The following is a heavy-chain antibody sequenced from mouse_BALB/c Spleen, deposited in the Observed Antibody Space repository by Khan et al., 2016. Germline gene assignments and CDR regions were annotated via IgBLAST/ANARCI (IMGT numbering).Heavy chain of an antibody. D-gene: IGHD1-1*01. Sequence: QVQLQQPGAELVKPGAPVKLSCKASGYTFTSYWMNWVKQRPGRGLEWIGRIDPSDSETHYNQKFKDKATLTVDKSSSTAYIQLSSLTSEDSAVYYCARGYYYGSSDYAMDYWGQGTSVTVSS. CDR3: ARGYYYGSSDYAMDY. CDR2: IDPSDSET. CDR1: GYTFTSYW. V-gene: IGHV1-69*02. J-gene: IGHJ4*01.